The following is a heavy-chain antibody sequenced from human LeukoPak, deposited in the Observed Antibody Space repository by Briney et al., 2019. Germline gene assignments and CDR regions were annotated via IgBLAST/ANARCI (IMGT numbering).Heavy chain of an antibody. CDR2: TIPIFGTA. Sequence: SVKVSCKASGGTFSSYAISWVRQAPGQGLEWMGGTIPIFGTANYAQKFQGRVTITADESTSTAYMELSSLRSEDTAVYYCARSPMGFKDYYGMDVWGQGTTVTVSS. V-gene: IGHV1-69*01. CDR1: GGTFSSYA. D-gene: IGHD2-15*01. CDR3: ARSPMGFKDYYGMDV. J-gene: IGHJ6*02.